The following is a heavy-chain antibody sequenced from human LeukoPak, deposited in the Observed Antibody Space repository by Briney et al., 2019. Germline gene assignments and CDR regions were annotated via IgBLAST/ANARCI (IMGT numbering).Heavy chain of an antibody. CDR1: GYTFTSYD. CDR2: MNPNSGNT. D-gene: IGHD3-3*01. V-gene: IGHV1-8*01. J-gene: IGHJ6*03. Sequence: ASVKVSCKASGYTFTSYDINWVRQATGQGLEWMGWMNPNSGNTGYAQKFQGRVTMTRNTSISTAYMELSSLRSEDTAVYYCARDSRVTTPEWPMDVWGKGITVTVSS. CDR3: ARDSRVTTPEWPMDV.